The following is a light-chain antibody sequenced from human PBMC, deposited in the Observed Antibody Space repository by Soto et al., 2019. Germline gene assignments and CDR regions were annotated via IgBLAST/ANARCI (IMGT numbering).Light chain of an antibody. V-gene: IGLV2-8*01. J-gene: IGLJ2*01. CDR1: SSDVGGYDF. CDR2: DVT. CDR3: SSYAGSSXPVA. Sequence: QSALTQPPSASGSPGQSVTISCTGASSDVGGYDFVSWYQQHPGKAPKLMIYDVTKRPSGVPDRFSGSKSGNTASLTVSGXXXDDEADYYCSSYAGSSXPVAFGGGTKX.